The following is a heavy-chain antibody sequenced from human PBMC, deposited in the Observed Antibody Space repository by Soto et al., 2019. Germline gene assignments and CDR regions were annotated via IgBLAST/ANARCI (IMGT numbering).Heavy chain of an antibody. D-gene: IGHD6-19*01. Sequence: LRLSCAASGFNFSDHYMNWIRQAPGKGLEWVSYISGSSRYTNFADSVKGRFTISRDNAKNPLSLQMNSLRAEDTAVYYCARHTSGWHYYDYWGQGTPVTVSS. CDR3: ARHTSGWHYYDY. J-gene: IGHJ4*02. V-gene: IGHV3-11*06. CDR2: ISGSSRYT. CDR1: GFNFSDHY.